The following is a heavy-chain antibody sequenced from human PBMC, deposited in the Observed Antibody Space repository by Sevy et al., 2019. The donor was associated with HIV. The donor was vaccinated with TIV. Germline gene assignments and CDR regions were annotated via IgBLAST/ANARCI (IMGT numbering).Heavy chain of an antibody. D-gene: IGHD4-17*01. Sequence: SETLSLTCTVSGGSIGSSIYYWGWIRQSPGKGLEWIGNIYYGGSTYYNPSLKSRVTMSVDSSKNQLSLKLRSVTAADAAVYYCARTKKTTFDYWGQGTVVTVSS. CDR1: GGSIGSSIYY. CDR2: IYYGGST. V-gene: IGHV4-39*01. J-gene: IGHJ4*02. CDR3: ARTKKTTFDY.